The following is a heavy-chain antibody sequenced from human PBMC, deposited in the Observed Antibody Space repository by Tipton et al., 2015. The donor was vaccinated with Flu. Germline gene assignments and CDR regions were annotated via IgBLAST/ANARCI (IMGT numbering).Heavy chain of an antibody. CDR3: ARDIGGVRSRGYSYGSFDYYYYGMDV. Sequence: QVQLVQSGAEVKKPGSSVKVSCKASGGTFSSYAISWVRQAPGQGLEWMGGIIPIFGTANYAQKFQGRVTITADESTSTAYMELSSLRSEDTAVYYCARDIGGVRSRGYSYGSFDYYYYGMDVWGQGTTVTVSS. CDR1: GGTFSSYA. D-gene: IGHD5-18*01. V-gene: IGHV1-69*01. CDR2: IIPIFGTA. J-gene: IGHJ6*02.